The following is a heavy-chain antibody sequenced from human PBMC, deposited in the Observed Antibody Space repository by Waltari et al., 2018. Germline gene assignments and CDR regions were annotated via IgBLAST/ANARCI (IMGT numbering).Heavy chain of an antibody. Sequence: QLQPQDSGPGLLKTSETLSLTFTISARSISSSLTDRGWIRQPPGPGLEWIGRIYYSGSTYYNPSLRIRVTISVDTSKTQFSVKRSSVTAADTAVYYCARLADSSGAFDIWGQGTMVTVSS. D-gene: IGHD3-22*01. V-gene: IGHV4-39*01. CDR2: IYYSGST. J-gene: IGHJ3*02. CDR1: ARSISSSLTD. CDR3: ARLADSSGAFDI.